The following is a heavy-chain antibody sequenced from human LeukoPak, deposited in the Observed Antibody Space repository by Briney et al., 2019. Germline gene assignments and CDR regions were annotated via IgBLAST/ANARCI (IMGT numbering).Heavy chain of an antibody. CDR1: GGTFSSYA. CDR2: IIPILGIA. D-gene: IGHD3-22*01. J-gene: IGHJ4*02. Sequence: ASVKVSCKASGGTFSSYAISWVRQAPGQGLEWMGRIIPILGIANYAQKFQGRVTITADKSTSTAYMELSSLRSEDTAVYYCARNLYYDSSGYYSFDYWGQGTLVTVSS. V-gene: IGHV1-69*04. CDR3: ARNLYYDSSGYYSFDY.